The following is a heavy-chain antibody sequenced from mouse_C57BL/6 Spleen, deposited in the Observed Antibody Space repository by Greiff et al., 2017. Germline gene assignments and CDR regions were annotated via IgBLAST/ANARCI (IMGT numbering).Heavy chain of an antibody. J-gene: IGHJ1*03. CDR1: GFTFSDYG. Sequence: EVQLQESGGGLVKPGGSLQLSCAASGFTFSDYGMHWVRQAPEKGLEWVAYISSGSSTIYYADTVKGRFTISRDNAKNTLFLQMTSLRSEDTAMYYCAIILTYFDVWGTGTTVTVSS. V-gene: IGHV5-17*01. CDR3: AIILTYFDV. CDR2: ISSGSSTI.